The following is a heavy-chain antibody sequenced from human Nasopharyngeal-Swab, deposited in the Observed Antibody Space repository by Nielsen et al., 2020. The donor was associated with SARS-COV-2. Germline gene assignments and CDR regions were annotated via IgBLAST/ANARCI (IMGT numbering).Heavy chain of an antibody. Sequence: WIRQPPGKGLEWIGYIYYSGSTNYNPSLKSRVTISVDTSKNQFSLKLSSVTAADTAAYYCARDKRGIQLSLWGQGTLVTVSS. CDR2: IYYSGST. V-gene: IGHV4-59*01. J-gene: IGHJ4*02. CDR3: ARDKRGIQLSL. D-gene: IGHD5-18*01.